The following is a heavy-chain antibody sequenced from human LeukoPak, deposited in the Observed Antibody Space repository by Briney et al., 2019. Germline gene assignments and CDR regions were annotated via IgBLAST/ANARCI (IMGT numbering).Heavy chain of an antibody. Sequence: SVKVSCKASGGTFSRNAISWVRQAPGQGLEWMGRFIPMVGVETYAQSFQGRVTITADRSTSTAYMELSSLRSEDTAVYYCARDELIRIAAAGGFDYWGQGTLVTVSS. CDR1: GGTFSRNA. CDR3: ARDELIRIAAAGGFDY. J-gene: IGHJ4*02. D-gene: IGHD6-13*01. CDR2: FIPMVGVE. V-gene: IGHV1-69*04.